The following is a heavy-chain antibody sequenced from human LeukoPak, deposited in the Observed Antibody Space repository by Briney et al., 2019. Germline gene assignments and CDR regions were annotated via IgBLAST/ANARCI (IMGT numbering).Heavy chain of an antibody. CDR2: IYYSGST. V-gene: IGHV4-59*01. CDR1: GGSICSYY. J-gene: IGHJ4*02. CDR3: ALGGAYGGNSAVDY. Sequence: SETLSLTCTVSGGSICSYYWSWIRQPSGKGLEWIGYIYYSGSTNYNPSLKKRLTIPVDTSKHQFSLKLGSATAADTAVYYCALGGAYGGNSAVDYWGQGTLVTVSS. D-gene: IGHD4-23*01.